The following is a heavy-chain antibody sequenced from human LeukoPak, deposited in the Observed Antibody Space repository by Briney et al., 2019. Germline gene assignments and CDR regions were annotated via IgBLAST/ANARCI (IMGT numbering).Heavy chain of an antibody. CDR1: GFTFSSYG. CDR2: ISISSDTI. D-gene: IGHD3-22*01. CDR3: ARSDYHGSSGYYDSSY. J-gene: IGHJ4*02. V-gene: IGHV3-48*01. Sequence: GGSLRLSCAASGFTFSSYGMNWVRQAPGKGLEWISYISISSDTIYYADSVKGRFTISRDNAKNSLYLQMNSLRAEDTAVYYCARSDYHGSSGYYDSSYWGQGTLVTVSS.